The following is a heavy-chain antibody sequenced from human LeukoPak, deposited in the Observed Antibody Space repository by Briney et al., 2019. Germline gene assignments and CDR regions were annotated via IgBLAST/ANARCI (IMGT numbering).Heavy chain of an antibody. D-gene: IGHD1-26*01. J-gene: IGHJ6*03. CDR3: ARDPYSGNYGNYYYYYMDV. Sequence: GGSLRLSCATSGFTFNNYNMNWVRQAPGRALEWVSSITSSGTYIFYADSVKGRFTISRDNAKNSLYLQMNSLGPEDTAVYYCARDPYSGNYGNYYYYYMDVWGKGTTATISS. V-gene: IGHV3-21*01. CDR1: GFTFNNYN. CDR2: ITSSGTYI.